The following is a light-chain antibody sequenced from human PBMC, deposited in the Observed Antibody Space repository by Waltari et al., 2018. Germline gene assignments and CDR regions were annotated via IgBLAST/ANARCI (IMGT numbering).Light chain of an antibody. CDR1: QGIASN. CDR3: QQLHSYPLT. J-gene: IGKJ4*01. Sequence: IQLTQSPSSLSASVGDRVTITCRASQGIASNLPWYQQKPRKAPALLIYAASTLQTGVPSRFGGSGSGTDFTLTIISLQPEYLAVYHCQQLHSYPLTFGGGTTVDI. CDR2: AAS. V-gene: IGKV1-9*01.